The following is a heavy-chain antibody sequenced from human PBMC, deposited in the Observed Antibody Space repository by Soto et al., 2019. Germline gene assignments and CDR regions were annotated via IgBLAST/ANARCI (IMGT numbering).Heavy chain of an antibody. D-gene: IGHD4-4*01. CDR2: ISASGGTI. J-gene: IGHJ6*02. CDR3: AKSRDGYSFYFYYGMDV. Sequence: PGGSLRLSCVDSGDTFSSNAMSWVRQAPGKGLEWVSGISASGGTIHQADSVKGRFTISRDNSKNTLYLQMKSLRAEDTAVYYCAKSRDGYSFYFYYGMDVWGQGTTVPVS. V-gene: IGHV3-23*01. CDR1: GDTFSSNA.